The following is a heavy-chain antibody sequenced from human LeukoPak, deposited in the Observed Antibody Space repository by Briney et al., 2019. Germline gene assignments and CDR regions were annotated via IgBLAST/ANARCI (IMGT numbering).Heavy chain of an antibody. Sequence: PGGSLRLSCAASGFTFSSYAMSWVRQAPGKGLEWVSGISGSGDSTYYADSVKGRFTISRDNSKNTLYLQMNSLRAEDTAVYYCARDAAYYDSSGYPDYWGQGTLVTVSS. CDR1: GFTFSSYA. J-gene: IGHJ4*02. CDR2: ISGSGDST. V-gene: IGHV3-23*01. D-gene: IGHD3-22*01. CDR3: ARDAAYYDSSGYPDY.